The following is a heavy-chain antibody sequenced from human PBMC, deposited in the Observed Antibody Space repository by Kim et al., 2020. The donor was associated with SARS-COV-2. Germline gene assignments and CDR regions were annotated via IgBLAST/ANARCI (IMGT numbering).Heavy chain of an antibody. J-gene: IGHJ6*02. D-gene: IGHD6-6*01. CDR3: ARPLEYSSSNGYYYGMDV. CDR2: IIPIFGTA. Sequence: SVKVSCKASGGTFSSYAISWVRQAPGQGLEWMGGIIPIFGTANYAQKFQGRVTITAEESTSTAYMELSSLRSEDTAVYYSARPLEYSSSNGYYYGMDVWGQGTTVTVSS. V-gene: IGHV1-69*13. CDR1: GGTFSSYA.